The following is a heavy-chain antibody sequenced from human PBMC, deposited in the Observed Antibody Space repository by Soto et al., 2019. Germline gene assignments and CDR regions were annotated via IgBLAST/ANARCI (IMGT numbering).Heavy chain of an antibody. CDR1: GFTFSSYE. J-gene: IGHJ6*02. CDR3: ARGGIAAAGDYYGMDV. CDR2: ISSSSSYI. D-gene: IGHD6-13*01. Sequence: EVQLVESGGGLVQPGGSLRLSCAASGFTFSSYEMNWVRQAPGKGLEWVSYISSSSSYIYYADSVKGRFTISRDNAKDSLYLQMNSLRAEDTAVYYCARGGIAAAGDYYGMDVWGQGTTVTVSS. V-gene: IGHV3-48*03.